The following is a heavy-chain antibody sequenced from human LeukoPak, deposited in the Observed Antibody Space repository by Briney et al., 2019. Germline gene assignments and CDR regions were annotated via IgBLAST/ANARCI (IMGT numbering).Heavy chain of an antibody. J-gene: IGHJ4*02. CDR2: ISGGGGST. CDR1: GFTFSSYA. D-gene: IGHD3-10*01. V-gene: IGHV3-23*01. CDR3: AKISSSGTYYTY. Sequence: AGGSLRLSCAASGFTFSSYAMNWARQAPGKGLEWVSGISGGGGSTYYADSVKGRFTISRDNSKNTLYLQMNSLRGEDTAVFYCAKISSSGTYYTYWGQGTLVTVAS.